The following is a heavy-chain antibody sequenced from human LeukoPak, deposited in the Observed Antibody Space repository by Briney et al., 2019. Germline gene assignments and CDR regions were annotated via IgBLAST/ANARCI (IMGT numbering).Heavy chain of an antibody. CDR1: GGSISSYY. V-gene: IGHV4-59*01. Sequence: SETLSLTCTVSGGSISSYYWSWIRQPPGKGLEWIGYIYYSGSTNYNPSLKSRVTISVDTSKNQFSLKLSSVTAADTAVYYCARGAGRWELLHYFDYWAREPWSPSPQ. D-gene: IGHD1-26*01. CDR3: ARGAGRWELLHYFDY. CDR2: IYYSGST. J-gene: IGHJ4*02.